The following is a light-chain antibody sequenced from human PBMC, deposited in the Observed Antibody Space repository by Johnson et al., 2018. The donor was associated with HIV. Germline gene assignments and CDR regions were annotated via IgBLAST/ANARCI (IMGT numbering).Light chain of an antibody. J-gene: IGLJ1*01. Sequence: QSVLTQPPSVSAAPGQKVTISCSRNYSNFGNNYVSWYQQLPGTAPKLLIYENDKRPSGLPDRFSGSKSGTSATLGITALQTGDEADYYCGTWDNSLNTGAVFGPGTKVTVL. CDR3: GTWDNSLNTGAV. CDR1: YSNFGNNY. V-gene: IGLV1-51*02. CDR2: END.